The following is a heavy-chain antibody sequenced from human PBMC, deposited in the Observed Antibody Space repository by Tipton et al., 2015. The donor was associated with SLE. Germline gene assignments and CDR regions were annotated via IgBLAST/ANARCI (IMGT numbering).Heavy chain of an antibody. V-gene: IGHV3-43*01. CDR1: GFTFDDYT. Sequence: SLRLSCAASGFTFDDYTIHWVRQAPGKGLEWVSLISWDGGSTYYADSVKGRFTISRDNSKNSLYLQMNSLRTEDTALYYCAKQGGDDFWSGYYDYWGQGTLVTVSS. CDR2: ISWDGGST. D-gene: IGHD3-3*01. CDR3: AKQGGDDFWSGYYDY. J-gene: IGHJ4*02.